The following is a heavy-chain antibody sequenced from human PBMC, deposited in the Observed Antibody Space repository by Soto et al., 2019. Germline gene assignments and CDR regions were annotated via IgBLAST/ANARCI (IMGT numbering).Heavy chain of an antibody. CDR3: ARRSHIVVAQT. CDR2: FYYDGRT. Sequence: SLTCIVSGASFSDANYYWVWIRQPPGEGLEWIGSFYYDGRTYYNASLKSRVTISVDTSKNHFSLMLTSVTAADTAVYYCARRSHIVVAQTWGQGTLVTVSS. V-gene: IGHV4-39*02. CDR1: GASFSDANYY. J-gene: IGHJ4*02. D-gene: IGHD2-21*01.